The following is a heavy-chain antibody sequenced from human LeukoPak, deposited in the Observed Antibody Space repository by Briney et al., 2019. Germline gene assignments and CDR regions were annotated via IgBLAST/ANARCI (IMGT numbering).Heavy chain of an antibody. J-gene: IGHJ4*02. CDR3: ARDSAYMYYDY. CDR2: IYHTDST. CDR1: GGSITSGGFY. D-gene: IGHD2-2*02. V-gene: IGHV4-30-2*01. Sequence: PSETLSLTCTVSGGSITSGGFYWSWIRQPPGKGLEWIGYIYHTDSTSYNPSLKSRVTISIDRSKNQFSLNLISVTAADAAVYYCARDSAYMYYDYWGQGTLVTVSS.